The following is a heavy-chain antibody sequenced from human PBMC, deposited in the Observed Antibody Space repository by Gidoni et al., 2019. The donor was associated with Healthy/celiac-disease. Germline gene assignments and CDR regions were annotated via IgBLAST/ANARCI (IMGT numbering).Heavy chain of an antibody. J-gene: IGHJ4*02. D-gene: IGHD3-3*01. CDR2: IYTSGST. CDR1: GGSISSYS. CDR3: ARLSYDFWSPEGDY. V-gene: IGHV4-4*07. Sequence: QVQLQESGPGLVKPSETLSLTCTVSGGSISSYSWSWIRQPAGKGLEWIGRIYTSGSTNYNPSLKSRVTMSVDTSKNQFSLKLSSVTAADTAVYYCARLSYDFWSPEGDYWGQGTLVTVSS.